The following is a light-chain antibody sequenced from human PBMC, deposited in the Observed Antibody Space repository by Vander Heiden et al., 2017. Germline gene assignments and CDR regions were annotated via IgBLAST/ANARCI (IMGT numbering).Light chain of an antibody. V-gene: IGKV2-28*01. CDR2: LGS. Sequence: DILMTPSPLSLPVTPGEPASISCRSSQSLLHSNGYNYLDWYLQKPGQSPQLLIYLGSNRASGVPDRFSGSGSGTDFTLKISRVEAEDVGVYYCMQALQTPRTFGQGTXVEIK. J-gene: IGKJ1*01. CDR3: MQALQTPRT. CDR1: QSLLHSNGYNY.